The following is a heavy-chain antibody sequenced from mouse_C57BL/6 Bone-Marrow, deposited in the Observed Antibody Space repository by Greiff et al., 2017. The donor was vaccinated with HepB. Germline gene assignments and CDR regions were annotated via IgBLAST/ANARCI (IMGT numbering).Heavy chain of an antibody. CDR3: ARGNYYGSPGFDY. D-gene: IGHD1-1*01. CDR2: IDPSDSYT. CDR1: GYTFTSYW. Sequence: QVQLKQPGAELVMPGASVKLSCKASGYTFTSYWMHWVKQRPGQGLEWIGEIDPSDSYTNYNQKFKGKSTLTVDKSSSTAYMQLSSLTSEDSAVYYCARGNYYGSPGFDYWGQGTTLTVSS. V-gene: IGHV1-69*01. J-gene: IGHJ2*01.